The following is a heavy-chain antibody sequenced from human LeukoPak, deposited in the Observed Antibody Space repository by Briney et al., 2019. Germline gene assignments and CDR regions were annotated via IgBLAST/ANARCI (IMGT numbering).Heavy chain of an antibody. J-gene: IGHJ5*02. Sequence: PSETLSLTCAVYGGSFSGYYWSWIRQPPGKGLEWIGEINHSGSTNYNPSLKSQVTISVDTSKNQFSLKLSSVTAADTAVYYCARGRKGATTLNWFDPWGQGTLVTVSS. CDR3: ARGRKGATTLNWFDP. V-gene: IGHV4-34*01. CDR2: INHSGST. CDR1: GGSFSGYY. D-gene: IGHD1-26*01.